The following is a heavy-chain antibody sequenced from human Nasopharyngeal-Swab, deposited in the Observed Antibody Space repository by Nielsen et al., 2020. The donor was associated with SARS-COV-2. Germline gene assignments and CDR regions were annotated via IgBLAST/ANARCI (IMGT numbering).Heavy chain of an antibody. D-gene: IGHD3-16*01. CDR3: VRDKSRGADAFDI. Sequence: GGSLRLSCTASGFTFGDYVMTWVRQAPAQGLEWVGYIRGKAYGGTTEYAASVKGRFTISRDDSKSIAYLQMNNVKTEDTAVYYCVRDKSRGADAFDIWGQGALVTVSS. CDR2: IRGKAYGGTT. CDR1: GFTFGDYV. J-gene: IGHJ3*02. V-gene: IGHV3-49*04.